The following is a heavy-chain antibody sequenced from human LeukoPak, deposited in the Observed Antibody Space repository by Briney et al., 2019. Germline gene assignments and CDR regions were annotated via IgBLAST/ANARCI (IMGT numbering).Heavy chain of an antibody. D-gene: IGHD6-19*01. Sequence: PGRSLRLSCAASGFTFSSYGMHWVRQAPGKGLEWVAVISYDGSNKYYADSVKGRFTISRDNAKNSLYLQMNSLRAEDTALYYCAKDMDRWLVHGYFDYWGQGTLVTVSS. CDR3: AKDMDRWLVHGYFDY. J-gene: IGHJ4*02. CDR2: ISYDGSNK. CDR1: GFTFSSYG. V-gene: IGHV3-30*18.